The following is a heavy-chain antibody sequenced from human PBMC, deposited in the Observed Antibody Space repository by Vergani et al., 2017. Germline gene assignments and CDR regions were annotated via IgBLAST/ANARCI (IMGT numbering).Heavy chain of an antibody. CDR3: AGGGGGITGSYGMDV. D-gene: IGHD1-20*01. CDR1: GYSFTSYW. J-gene: IGHJ6*02. V-gene: IGHV5-10-1*01. CDR2: IDPSDSYT. Sequence: EVQLVQSGTEVKQPGESLRISCKGSGYSFTSYWISWVRQMPGEGLEWMGRIDPSDSYTNYSPSFQGHVTISADKSISTAYLQWSSLKASDTAMYYCAGGGGGITGSYGMDVWGQGTTVTVSS.